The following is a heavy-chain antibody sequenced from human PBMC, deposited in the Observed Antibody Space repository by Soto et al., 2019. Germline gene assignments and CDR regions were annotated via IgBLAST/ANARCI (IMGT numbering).Heavy chain of an antibody. V-gene: IGHV1-18*01. CDR1: GYTFTSYG. CDR3: AGDGPYIVVVVAGNAFYI. J-gene: IGHJ3*02. D-gene: IGHD2-15*01. Sequence: QVQLVQSGAEVKKPGASVKVSCKASGYTFTSYGISWVRQAPGQGLEWMGWISAYNGNTNYAQKLQGRVTMTTDTTTSTGYMELRSLSCYDTAVYYCAGDGPYIVVVVAGNAFYIWGQGTMVTVSS. CDR2: ISAYNGNT.